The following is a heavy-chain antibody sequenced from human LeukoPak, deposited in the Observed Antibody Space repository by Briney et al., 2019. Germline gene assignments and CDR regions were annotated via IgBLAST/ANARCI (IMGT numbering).Heavy chain of an antibody. J-gene: IGHJ4*02. CDR1: GFTFSSYA. Sequence: PGGSLRLSCAASGFTFSSYATHWVRQAPGKGLEWVAVISYDGSNKYYADSVKGRFTISRDNSKNTLYLQMNSLRAEDTAVYYCARGPFGVVIRYYFDYWGQGTLVTVSS. CDR3: ARGPFGVVIRYYFDY. V-gene: IGHV3-30-3*01. CDR2: ISYDGSNK. D-gene: IGHD3-3*01.